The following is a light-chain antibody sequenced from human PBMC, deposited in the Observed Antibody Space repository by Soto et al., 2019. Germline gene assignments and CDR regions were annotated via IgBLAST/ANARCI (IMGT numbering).Light chain of an antibody. J-gene: IGLJ3*02. CDR1: SSDVGGYNF. CDR2: EVA. CDR3: CSHSSSITWM. V-gene: IGLV2-14*03. Sequence: QSALTQTASVSGSPGQSITMSCTGTSSDVGGYNFVSWYQQHPGKAPKLIVHEVANRLSGVSGRFSGSKSGNTAFLTISGLQAEDEAVYCCCSHSSSITWMFGGGTKLTVL.